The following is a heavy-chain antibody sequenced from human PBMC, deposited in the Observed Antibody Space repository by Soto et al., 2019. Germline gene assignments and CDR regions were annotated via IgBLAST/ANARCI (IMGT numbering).Heavy chain of an antibody. CDR2: IYWDDDK. Sequence: QITLKESGPTLVKPTQTLTLTCTFSGFSLSTSGVGVGWIRQPPGKALEWLALIYWDDDKRYSPSLKSRLAITKDTSKNQVVLTMTNIDPVDTATYYCAHIRYGSGLFDYWGQGTLVTVSS. D-gene: IGHD3-10*01. V-gene: IGHV2-5*02. CDR1: GFSLSTSGVG. J-gene: IGHJ4*02. CDR3: AHIRYGSGLFDY.